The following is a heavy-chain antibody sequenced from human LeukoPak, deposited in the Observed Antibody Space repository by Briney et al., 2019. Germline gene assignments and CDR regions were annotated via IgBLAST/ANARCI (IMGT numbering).Heavy chain of an antibody. Sequence: ASVKVSCKASGYTFTSYGISWVRQAPGQGLEWMGWISAYNGNTNYAQKLQARVNMTTDTSTSTAYMELRSLRSDDTAVYYCAIGRYGSRSYYFDYWGQGTLVTVSS. CDR1: GYTFTSYG. CDR3: AIGRYGSRSYYFDY. CDR2: ISAYNGNT. V-gene: IGHV1-18*01. J-gene: IGHJ4*02. D-gene: IGHD3-10*01.